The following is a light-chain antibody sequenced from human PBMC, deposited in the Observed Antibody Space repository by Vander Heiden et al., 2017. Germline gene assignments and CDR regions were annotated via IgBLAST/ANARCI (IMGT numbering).Light chain of an antibody. CDR1: QSISSY. J-gene: IGKJ2*01. Sequence: EIVLTQSPATLSLSPGERATLSCRASQSISSYLAWYQHKPGQAPRLLIYDASNRASDIPARFSASGSGTDFTLTISSLEPEDFAIYYCQHRSNWPRTFGQGTKLEIK. CDR2: DAS. CDR3: QHRSNWPRT. V-gene: IGKV3-11*01.